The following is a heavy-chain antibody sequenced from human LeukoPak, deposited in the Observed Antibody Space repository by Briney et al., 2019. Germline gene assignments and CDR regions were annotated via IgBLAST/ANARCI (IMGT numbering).Heavy chain of an antibody. CDR2: RYYSGST. CDR1: GDSISSYY. J-gene: IGHJ4*02. V-gene: IGHV4-59*01. Sequence: SETLSLTCTVSGDSISSYYWSWIRQPPGKGLEWIGYRYYSGSTNYNPSLKSRVTISVDTSKNQFSLKLSSVTAADTAVYYCARNVVPYGSGSSSIGYWGQGTLITVSS. CDR3: ARNVVPYGSGSSSIGY. D-gene: IGHD3-10*01.